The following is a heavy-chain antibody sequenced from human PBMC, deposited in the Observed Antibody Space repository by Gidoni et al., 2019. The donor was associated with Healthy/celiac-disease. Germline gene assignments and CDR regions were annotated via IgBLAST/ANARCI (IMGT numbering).Heavy chain of an antibody. J-gene: IGHJ3*02. D-gene: IGHD3-9*01. CDR3: ARISQRVYYDILTGYPRDILSAFDI. CDR2: IFSNDEK. CDR1: GFSLSNARMG. Sequence: QVTLKESGPVLVKPTETLTLTCTVSGFSLSNARMGVSWIRQPPGKALEWIAHIFSNDEKSYSTSLKSRLTISKDTSKSQVVLTMTNMDPVDTATYYCARISQRVYYDILTGYPRDILSAFDIWGQGTMVTVSS. V-gene: IGHV2-26*01.